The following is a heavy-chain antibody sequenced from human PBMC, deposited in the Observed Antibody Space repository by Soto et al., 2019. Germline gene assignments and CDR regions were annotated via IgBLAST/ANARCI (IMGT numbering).Heavy chain of an antibody. Sequence: PGGSLRLSCAASGFTFSSYAVSWVRQAPGKGLEWVSAISGSGGSTYYADSVEGRFTISRDNANNSLYLQMNSLRAEDTAVYFCARLDDCGSTSCYAALLDYWGQGTLVTVSS. V-gene: IGHV3-23*01. CDR3: ARLDDCGSTSCYAALLDY. CDR2: ISGSGGST. D-gene: IGHD2-2*01. CDR1: GFTFSSYA. J-gene: IGHJ4*02.